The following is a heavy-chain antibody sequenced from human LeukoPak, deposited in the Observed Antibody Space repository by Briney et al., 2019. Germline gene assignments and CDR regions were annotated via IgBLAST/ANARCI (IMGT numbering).Heavy chain of an antibody. CDR1: GYTFNRHS. CDR2: ISAYNGDT. Sequence: ASVKVSCKASGYTFNRHSIIWVRQAPGQGLEWMGWISAYNGDTNYAQKLQGRVTMTTDESTSTAYMELSSLRSEDTAVYYCAGDNPRTDYDSSGYTPLVDWGQGTLVTVSS. J-gene: IGHJ4*02. CDR3: AGDNPRTDYDSSGYTPLVD. V-gene: IGHV1-18*01. D-gene: IGHD3-22*01.